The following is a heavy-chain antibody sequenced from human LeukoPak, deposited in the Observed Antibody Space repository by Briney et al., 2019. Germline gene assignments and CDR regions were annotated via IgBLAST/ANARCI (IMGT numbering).Heavy chain of an antibody. CDR3: ARYCSGGSCYPYGMDV. V-gene: IGHV1-8*01. Sequence: AASVKVSCKASGYTFTSYDINWVRQSTGQGLEWMGWMNPNSGNTGYAQKFQGRVTMTRNTSISTAYMELSSLRSEDTAVYYCARYCSGGSCYPYGMDVWGQGTTVTVSS. CDR1: GYTFTSYD. CDR2: MNPNSGNT. D-gene: IGHD2-15*01. J-gene: IGHJ6*02.